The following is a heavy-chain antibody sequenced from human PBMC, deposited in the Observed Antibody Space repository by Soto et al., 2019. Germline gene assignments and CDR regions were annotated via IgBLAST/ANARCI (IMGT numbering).Heavy chain of an antibody. Sequence: SETLSLTCAVYGGSFSGYYWSWIRQPPGKGLEWIGEINHSGSTNYNPSLKSRVTISVDTSKNQFSLKLSSVTAADTAVYYCARGPRKGIAAAGTLKGMDVWGQGTTVTVSS. CDR1: GGSFSGYY. V-gene: IGHV4-34*01. CDR3: ARGPRKGIAAAGTLKGMDV. CDR2: INHSGST. D-gene: IGHD6-13*01. J-gene: IGHJ6*02.